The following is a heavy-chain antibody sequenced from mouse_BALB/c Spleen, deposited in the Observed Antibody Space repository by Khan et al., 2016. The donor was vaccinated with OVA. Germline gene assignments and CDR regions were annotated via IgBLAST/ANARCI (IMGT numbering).Heavy chain of an antibody. V-gene: IGHV5-12*02. Sequence: EVELVESGGGLVQPGGSLKLSCATSGFTFTDYYMYWVRQTPEKRLEWVAYINNGGGSTYYPDTVEGRFTISRDNAKNTLYLQMSRLKSEDTAMYYCARHDYEGIAYWGQGTLVTVSA. J-gene: IGHJ3*01. D-gene: IGHD2-4*01. CDR3: ARHDYEGIAY. CDR2: INNGGGST. CDR1: GFTFTDYY.